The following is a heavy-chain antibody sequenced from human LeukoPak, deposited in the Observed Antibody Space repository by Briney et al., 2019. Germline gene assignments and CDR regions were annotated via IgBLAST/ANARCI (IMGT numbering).Heavy chain of an antibody. CDR3: AXXVKYXYVWGSYRTTDY. CDR1: GFTFSSYS. J-gene: IGHJ4*02. D-gene: IGHD3-16*02. CDR2: ISSSSSYI. Sequence: GSLXXXCAASGFTFSSYSMNWVRQAPGKGLEWVSSISSSSSYIYYADSVKGRFTISRDNAKNSLYLQMNSLRAEDTAVYYCAXXVKYXYVWGSYRTTDYWGQGTXVTVSS. V-gene: IGHV3-21*01.